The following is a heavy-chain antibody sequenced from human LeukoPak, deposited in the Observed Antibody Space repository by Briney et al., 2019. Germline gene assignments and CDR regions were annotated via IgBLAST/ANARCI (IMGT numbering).Heavy chain of an antibody. D-gene: IGHD4-17*01. CDR3: AKDGGDYGNYYYYGMDV. J-gene: IGHJ6*04. Sequence: GRSLRLSCAASGFTFSSYGMHWVRQAPGEGLEWVAVISYDGSNKYYADSVKGRFTISRDNSKNTLYLQMNSLRAEDTAVYYCAKDGGDYGNYYYYGMDVWGKGTTVTVSS. CDR1: GFTFSSYG. CDR2: ISYDGSNK. V-gene: IGHV3-30*18.